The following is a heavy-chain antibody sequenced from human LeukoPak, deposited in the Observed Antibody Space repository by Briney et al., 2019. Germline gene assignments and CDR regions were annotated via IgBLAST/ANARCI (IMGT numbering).Heavy chain of an antibody. J-gene: IGHJ4*02. CDR3: ARGGIAAAGVYY. CDR2: INPNSGGT. Sequence: ASVKVSCMASGYTFTGYYMHWVRQAPGQGLEWMGWINPNSGGTNYAQKFQGRVTMTRDTSISTAYMELSRLRADDTAVYYCARGGIAAAGVYYWGQGTLVTVSS. CDR1: GYTFTGYY. V-gene: IGHV1-2*02. D-gene: IGHD6-13*01.